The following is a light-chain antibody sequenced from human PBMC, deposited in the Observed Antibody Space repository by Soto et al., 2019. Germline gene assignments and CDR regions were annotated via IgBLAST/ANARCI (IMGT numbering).Light chain of an antibody. Sequence: AISLTQSPSSLSVSVGDRVTITCGASLGIRHDFGWYQKKPVKAPELLSYAASILQSGVPSRFSGSGSGTDFTLTITSLQPEDFAIYYCLQDYTYPRTFGGGTKVDI. CDR2: AAS. CDR1: LGIRHD. CDR3: LQDYTYPRT. V-gene: IGKV1-6*01. J-gene: IGKJ4*01.